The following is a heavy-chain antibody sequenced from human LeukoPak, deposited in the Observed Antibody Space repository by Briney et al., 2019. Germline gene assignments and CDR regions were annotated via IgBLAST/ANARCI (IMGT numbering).Heavy chain of an antibody. CDR3: ARDLYCSSTSCYIYYYYYGMDV. CDR1: GFTFSSYW. V-gene: IGHV3-7*01. D-gene: IGHD2-2*02. Sequence: GGSLRLSCAASGFTFSSYWMSWVRQAPGKGLEWVANIKQDGSEKYYVDSVKGRFTISRDNAKNSLYLQMNSLRAEDTAVYYCARDLYCSSTSCYIYYYYYGMDVWGQGTTVTVSS. CDR2: IKQDGSEK. J-gene: IGHJ6*02.